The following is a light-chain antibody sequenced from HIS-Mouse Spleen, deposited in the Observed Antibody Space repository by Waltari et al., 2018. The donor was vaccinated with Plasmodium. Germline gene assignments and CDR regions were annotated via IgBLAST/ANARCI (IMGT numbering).Light chain of an antibody. J-gene: IGLJ3*02. CDR3: YSTDSSGNHRV. CDR2: EDS. CDR1: ALQKKY. Sequence: SYELTQPPSVSVSPGQTARITCSGDALQKKYAYWYQQKSGQAPVLVIYEDSKRPSGIPERFSGSSSGTMATLTISGAQVDDEADYYCYSTDSSGNHRVFGGGTKLTVL. V-gene: IGLV3-10*01.